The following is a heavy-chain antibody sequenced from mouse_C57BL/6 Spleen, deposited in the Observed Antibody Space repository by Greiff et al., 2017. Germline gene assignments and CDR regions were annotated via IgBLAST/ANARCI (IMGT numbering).Heavy chain of an antibody. Sequence: VQLQQSGAELVKPGASVKMSCKASGYTFTTYPIEWMKQNHGKSLEWIGNFHPYNDDTKYNEKFKGKATLTVEKSSITVYLDLRRLTSDDSAVYYCAMRYYLYAMDYWGQGTSVTVSS. D-gene: IGHD1-1*01. CDR3: AMRYYLYAMDY. CDR1: GYTFTTYP. J-gene: IGHJ4*01. V-gene: IGHV1-47*01. CDR2: FHPYNDDT.